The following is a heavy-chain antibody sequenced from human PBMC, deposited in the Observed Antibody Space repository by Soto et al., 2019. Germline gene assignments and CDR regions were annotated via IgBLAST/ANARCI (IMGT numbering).Heavy chain of an antibody. J-gene: IGHJ5*02. CDR2: IKHDGSQS. D-gene: IGHD2-2*02. V-gene: IGHV3-7*03. Sequence: PGGSLRLSCIASGFTFSKFGMSWVRQAPGKGLEWVANIKHDGSQSYYEDSVKGRFTISRDNAKNSLYLQLNSLRVDDTAVYFCARLLLYSTSGRGWFDPRGQGTLVTVSS. CDR3: ARLLLYSTSGRGWFDP. CDR1: GFTFSKFG.